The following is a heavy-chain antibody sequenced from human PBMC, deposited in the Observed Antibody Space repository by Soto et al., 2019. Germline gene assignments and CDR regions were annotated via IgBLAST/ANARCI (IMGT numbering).Heavy chain of an antibody. D-gene: IGHD6-13*01. Sequence: GGSLRLSCAASGFTVSSNYMNWVRQAPGKGLEWVSVIYSGGSKYYADSVKGRFTIPRDNSKNTLYLQMNSLRAEDTAVYYCARRGPGTYFDYWGQGTLVTVSS. CDR3: ARRGPGTYFDY. CDR2: IYSGGSK. J-gene: IGHJ4*02. CDR1: GFTVSSNY. V-gene: IGHV3-66*01.